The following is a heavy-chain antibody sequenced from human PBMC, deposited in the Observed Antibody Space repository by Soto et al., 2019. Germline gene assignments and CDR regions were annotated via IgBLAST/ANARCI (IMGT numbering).Heavy chain of an antibody. Sequence: SETLSLTCTVSGGSISSGDYYWSWIRQPPGKGLEWIGYIYYSGSTYYNPSLKSRATISVDTSKNQFSLKLSSVTAADTAVYYSARAELDYGDSVFDYWGQGTLVTVSS. CDR2: IYYSGST. V-gene: IGHV4-30-4*01. D-gene: IGHD4-17*01. J-gene: IGHJ4*02. CDR1: GGSISSGDYY. CDR3: ARAELDYGDSVFDY.